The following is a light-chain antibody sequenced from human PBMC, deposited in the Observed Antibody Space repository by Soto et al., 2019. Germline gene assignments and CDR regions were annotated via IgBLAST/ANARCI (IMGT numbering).Light chain of an antibody. V-gene: IGKV3-11*01. CDR3: QQRSTWPLLT. J-gene: IGKJ4*01. Sequence: VLIQSPATLSLSPGERATLSCRASQTVSRYLAWFQLKPGQPPRLLIYDASNRATGIPARFSGSGSGTDYTLTISSLEPEDFAVYYCQQRSTWPLLTFGGGTKVEI. CDR2: DAS. CDR1: QTVSRY.